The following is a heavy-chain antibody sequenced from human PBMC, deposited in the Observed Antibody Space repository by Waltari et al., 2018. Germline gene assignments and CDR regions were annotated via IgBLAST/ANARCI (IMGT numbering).Heavy chain of an antibody. Sequence: EVQLVESGGGLVPPGGSLRLACATSGFTFSSYWIHWVRQAPVKGLVWVSRINSDGSSTSYADSVKGRFTISRDNAKNTLYLQMNSLRAEDTAVYYCATSRITMVRGVIHAFDIWGQGTMVTVSS. CDR3: ATSRITMVRGVIHAFDI. CDR2: INSDGSST. J-gene: IGHJ3*02. CDR1: GFTFSSYW. D-gene: IGHD3-10*01. V-gene: IGHV3-74*01.